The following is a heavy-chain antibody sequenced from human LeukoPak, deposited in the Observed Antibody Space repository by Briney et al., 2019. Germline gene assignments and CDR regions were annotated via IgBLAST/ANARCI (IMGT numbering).Heavy chain of an antibody. CDR1: GFTFSSYA. CDR2: INGRGGDT. D-gene: IGHD6-13*01. CDR3: ARVKQQLAYYYYYYYMDV. Sequence: HTGGSLRLSCAASGFTFSSYAMNWVRQAPGKGLEWVSTINGRGGDTYYADSVKGRFTISRDNAKNSLYLQMNSLRAEDTAVYYCARVKQQLAYYYYYYYMDVWGKGTTVTI. J-gene: IGHJ6*03. V-gene: IGHV3-23*01.